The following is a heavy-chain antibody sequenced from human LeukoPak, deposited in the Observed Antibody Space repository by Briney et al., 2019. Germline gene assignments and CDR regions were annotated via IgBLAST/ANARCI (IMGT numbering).Heavy chain of an antibody. V-gene: IGHV4-31*03. D-gene: IGHD5-18*01. CDR3: ARGRNIQLWSYSWFDP. CDR2: IYYSGST. J-gene: IGHJ5*02. Sequence: PSETLSLTCTVSGGSISSGGYYWSWIRQHPGKGLEWIGYIYYSGSTYYNPPLKSRVTISVDTSKNQFSLKLSSVTAADTAVYYCARGRNIQLWSYSWFDPWGQGTLVTVSS. CDR1: GGSISSGGYY.